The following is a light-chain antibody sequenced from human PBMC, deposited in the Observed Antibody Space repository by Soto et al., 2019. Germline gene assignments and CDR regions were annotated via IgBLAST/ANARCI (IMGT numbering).Light chain of an antibody. CDR3: AAWDDSLVV. CDR1: SSNIGSAY. J-gene: IGLJ2*01. Sequence: QSVLTQPPSASGTPGQTVTTSCCGSSSNIGSAYIYWYQHLPGTAPKLLIYRNNQRPSGVPDRFSASKSGTSASLAISGLRSEDDPDYYCAAWDDSLVVFGGETKVTV. CDR2: RNN. V-gene: IGLV1-47*01.